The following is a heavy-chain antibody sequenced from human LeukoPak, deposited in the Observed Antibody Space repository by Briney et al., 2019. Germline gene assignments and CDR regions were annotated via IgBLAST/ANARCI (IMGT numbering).Heavy chain of an antibody. D-gene: IGHD1-26*01. J-gene: IGHJ6*03. Sequence: GGSLRLSCAGSGFSFSTYSMNWVRQAPGKGLEWVSSITSSSDHIYYADSVKGRFTISRDNAKNSLYLQMNSLRAEDTAVYYCARAYSERYGLGYYYMDVWGKGTTVTISS. CDR3: ARAYSERYGLGYYYMDV. CDR1: GFSFSTYS. V-gene: IGHV3-21*01. CDR2: ITSSSDHI.